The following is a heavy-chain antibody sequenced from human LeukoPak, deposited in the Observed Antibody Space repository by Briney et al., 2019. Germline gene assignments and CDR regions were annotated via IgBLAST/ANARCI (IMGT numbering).Heavy chain of an antibody. CDR2: IIPIFGTA. CDR1: GGTFSSYA. D-gene: IGHD2-21*02. J-gene: IGHJ4*02. Sequence: GSSVKVSCKASGGTFSSYAISWVRQAPRQGLEWMGGIIPIFGTANYAQKFQGRVTITADESTSTAYMELSSLRSEDTAVYYCARGTPSPRLSLNQYYFDYWGQGTLVTVSS. V-gene: IGHV1-69*01. CDR3: ARGTPSPRLSLNQYYFDY.